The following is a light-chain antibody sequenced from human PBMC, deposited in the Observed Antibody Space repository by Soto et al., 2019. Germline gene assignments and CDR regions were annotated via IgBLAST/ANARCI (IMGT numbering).Light chain of an antibody. CDR1: QGTSSY. J-gene: IGKJ3*01. CDR3: QKYNGAPLT. CDR2: AAS. Sequence: DIQMTQSPSSLSASVGDRVTITCRASQGTSSYLAWYQQKPGKVPKLLIYAASTLQSGVPSRFSGSGSGTDFTLTISSLQPEDVATYYCQKYNGAPLTFGPGTKVDIK. V-gene: IGKV1-27*01.